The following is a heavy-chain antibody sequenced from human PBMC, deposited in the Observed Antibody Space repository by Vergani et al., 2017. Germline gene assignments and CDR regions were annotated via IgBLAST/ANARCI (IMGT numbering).Heavy chain of an antibody. Sequence: EVQLLESGGDLVQPGGSLRLSCAASGFTFIMHAMSWVRQAPGKGLEWVSTLSARDRRAHYADSVKGRFTISRDNSKNTLFLHMNSLRPEDTAVYYCAKVGRSEVAGTLGAFDIWGQGTMVTVSS. CDR1: GFTFIMHA. CDR2: LSARDRRA. D-gene: IGHD6-19*01. CDR3: AKVGRSEVAGTLGAFDI. V-gene: IGHV3-23*01. J-gene: IGHJ3*02.